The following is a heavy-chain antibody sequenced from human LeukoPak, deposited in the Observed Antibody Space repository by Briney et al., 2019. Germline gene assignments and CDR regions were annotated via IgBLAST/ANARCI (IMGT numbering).Heavy chain of an antibody. CDR2: VSSDGTT. CDR3: ARVVDYGDYGSPGYYYYMDV. CDR1: GDSVTSYY. Sequence: SETLSLTCSVSGDSVTSYYWSWIRQPPGKGLEWIGYVSSDGTTNYTPSLRSRVTISVDTSKNQFSLKLSSVTAADTAVYYCARVVDYGDYGSPGYYYYMDVWGKGTTVTVSS. J-gene: IGHJ6*03. D-gene: IGHD4-17*01. V-gene: IGHV4-59*02.